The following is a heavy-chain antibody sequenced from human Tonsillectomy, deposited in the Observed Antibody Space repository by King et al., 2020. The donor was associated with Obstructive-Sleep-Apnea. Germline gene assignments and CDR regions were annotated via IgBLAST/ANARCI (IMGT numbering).Heavy chain of an antibody. CDR1: GGSISSSNW. V-gene: IGHV4-4*02. J-gene: IGHJ6*02. CDR2: IYHSGNT. CDR3: ARLGGSGSYDYYYAMDV. D-gene: IGHD3-10*01. Sequence: QLQESGPGLVKPSGTLSLTCVVSGGSISSSNWWSWVRQPPGKGLEWIGEIYHSGNTNYNPSLKSRVTISVDKSKNQFSLKLSSVTAADTAVYYCARLGGSGSYDYYYAMDVWGQGTTVTVSS.